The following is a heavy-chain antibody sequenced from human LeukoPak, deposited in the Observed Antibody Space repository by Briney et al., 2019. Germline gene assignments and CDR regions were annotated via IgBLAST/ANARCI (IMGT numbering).Heavy chain of an antibody. J-gene: IGHJ4*02. CDR1: GFTFSSYS. CDR2: ISSSSRTI. D-gene: IGHD3-22*01. CDR3: ARGDSSGYPYYFDY. V-gene: IGHV3-48*02. Sequence: PGGSLRLSCGASGFTFSSYSMNWVRQAPGKGLAWVSYISSSSRTIYDADSVKGRFTISRDNAQNSLYLQMNSLRDEDTAVYYCARGDSSGYPYYFDYWGQGTLVTVSS.